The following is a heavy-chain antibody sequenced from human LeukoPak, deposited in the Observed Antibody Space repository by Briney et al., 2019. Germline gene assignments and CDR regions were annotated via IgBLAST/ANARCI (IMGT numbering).Heavy chain of an antibody. CDR2: ISWNSGSI. CDR3: AKDQADYYESSGPKGAFDM. J-gene: IGHJ3*02. V-gene: IGHV3-9*01. D-gene: IGHD3-22*01. Sequence: PGRSLRLSCAASGFTFDDYAMHWVRQAPGKGLEWVSGISWNSGSIGYAGSVKGRFTISRDNAKNSLYLQMNSLRAEDTALYYCAKDQADYYESSGPKGAFDMWGEGTMVTVSS. CDR1: GFTFDDYA.